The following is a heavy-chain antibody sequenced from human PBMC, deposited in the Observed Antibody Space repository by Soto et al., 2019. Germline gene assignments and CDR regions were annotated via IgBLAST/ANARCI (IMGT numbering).Heavy chain of an antibody. Sequence: GGSLRLSCAASGFTFSTYAMNWVRQAPGNGLEWVSAISGGGGSIHYADSVKGRFTISRDNSKNTLYLQMNSLRDEDTAVYHCVKGYWKGDVWGQGTTVTVSS. CDR2: ISGGGGSI. CDR1: GFTFSTYA. CDR3: VKGYWKGDV. V-gene: IGHV3-23*01. J-gene: IGHJ6*02. D-gene: IGHD1-1*01.